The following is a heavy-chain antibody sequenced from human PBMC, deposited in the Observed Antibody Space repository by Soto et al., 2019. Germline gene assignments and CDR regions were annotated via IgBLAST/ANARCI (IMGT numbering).Heavy chain of an antibody. J-gene: IGHJ4*02. Sequence: QVQLVESGGGVVQPGRSLRLSCAASGFTFSSYGMHWVRQAPGKGLEWVAVIWYDGSNKYYADSVKGRFTISRDNSKNTLYLQMNSLRAEDTAVYYCARAPDSSSGFDYWGQGTLVTVSS. CDR1: GFTFSSYG. CDR3: ARAPDSSSGFDY. D-gene: IGHD6-6*01. V-gene: IGHV3-33*01. CDR2: IWYDGSNK.